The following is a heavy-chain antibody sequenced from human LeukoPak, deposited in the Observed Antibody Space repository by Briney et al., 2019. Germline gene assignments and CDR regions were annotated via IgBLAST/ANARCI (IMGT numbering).Heavy chain of an antibody. CDR2: ISVYNGNT. D-gene: IGHD5-18*01. V-gene: IGHV1-18*01. CDR3: ARGAGYSSFYYYYYYMDV. J-gene: IGHJ6*03. CDR1: GYTFTSYG. Sequence: ASVKVSCKASGYTFTSYGISWVRQAPGQGLEWMGWISVYNGNTNYAQKLQGRVTMTTDTSTSTAYMELRSLRSDDTAVYYCARGAGYSSFYYYYYYMDVWGKGTTVTISS.